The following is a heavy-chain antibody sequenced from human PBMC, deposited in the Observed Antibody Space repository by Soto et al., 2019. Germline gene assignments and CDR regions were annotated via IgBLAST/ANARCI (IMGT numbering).Heavy chain of an antibody. CDR2: ISGSGGST. CDR1: GFTFSSYA. J-gene: IGHJ4*02. D-gene: IGHD3-10*01. CDR3: AKDQPEGYYYGPGSYSTGDDY. V-gene: IGHV3-23*01. Sequence: PGGCLRLSCAASGFTFSSYAMSWVCQAPGKGLEWVSAISGSGGSTYYADSVKGRFTISRDNSKNTLYLQMNSLRAEDTAVYYCAKDQPEGYYYGPGSYSTGDDYWGQGTLVTVSS.